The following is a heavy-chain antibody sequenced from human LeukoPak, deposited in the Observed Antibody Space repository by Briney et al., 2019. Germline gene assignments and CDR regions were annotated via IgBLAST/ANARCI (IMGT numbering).Heavy chain of an antibody. CDR3: AREFDGSASGAGY. D-gene: IGHD1-26*01. J-gene: IGHJ4*02. CDR1: GFTFSSYG. Sequence: GGSLRLSCAASGFTFSSYGMHWVRQAPGKGLEWVAFIRYDGSNKYYADSVKGRFTISRDNSKNTLYLQMNSLRAEDTAVYYCAREFDGSASGAGYWGQGTLVTVSS. V-gene: IGHV3-30*02. CDR2: IRYDGSNK.